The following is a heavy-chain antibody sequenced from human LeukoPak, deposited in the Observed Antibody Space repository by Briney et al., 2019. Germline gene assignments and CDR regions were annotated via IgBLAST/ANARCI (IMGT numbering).Heavy chain of an antibody. CDR3: AKDCPICGHPDAFDI. CDR2: ISGSGGST. V-gene: IGHV3-23*01. CDR1: GFTVSSNY. J-gene: IGHJ3*02. D-gene: IGHD2-21*01. Sequence: GGSLRLSCAASGFTVSSNYMSWVRQAPGKGLEWVSAISGSGGSTYYADSVKGRFTISRDNSKNTLYLQMNSLRAEDTAVYYCAKDCPICGHPDAFDIWGQGTMVTVSS.